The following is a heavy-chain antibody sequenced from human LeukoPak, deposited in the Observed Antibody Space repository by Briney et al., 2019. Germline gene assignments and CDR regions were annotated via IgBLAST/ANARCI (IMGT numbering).Heavy chain of an antibody. V-gene: IGHV1-69*06. CDR1: GGTFSSYA. Sequence: SVKVSCKASGGTFSSYAISWVRQAPGQGLEWMGGIIPIFGTANYAQKFQGRVTITADKSTSTAYMELSSLRSEDTAVYYCARHDADSTLNNWSDPWGQGTLVTVSS. D-gene: IGHD6-13*01. J-gene: IGHJ5*02. CDR3: ARHDADSTLNNWSDP. CDR2: IIPIFGTA.